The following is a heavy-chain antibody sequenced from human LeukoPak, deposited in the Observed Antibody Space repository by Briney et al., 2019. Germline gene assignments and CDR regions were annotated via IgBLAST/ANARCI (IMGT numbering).Heavy chain of an antibody. Sequence: ASVKVSCKASGYTFTGYYMHWVRQAPGQGLEWMGWINPNSGGTNYAQKFQGRVTMTRDTSISTAYMELSRLRSDDTAVYYCARGPDILTGYYPRYFDYWGQGTLVTVSS. CDR3: ARGPDILTGYYPRYFDY. D-gene: IGHD3-9*01. J-gene: IGHJ4*02. CDR2: INPNSGGT. CDR1: GYTFTGYY. V-gene: IGHV1-2*02.